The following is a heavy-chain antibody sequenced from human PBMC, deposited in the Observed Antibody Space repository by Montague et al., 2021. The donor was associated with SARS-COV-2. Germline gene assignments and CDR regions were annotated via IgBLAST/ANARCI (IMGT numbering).Heavy chain of an antibody. CDR2: IYYSGST. D-gene: IGHD3-22*01. CDR3: ASARITMIVVVDAFDI. Sequence: TLSLTCTVSGGSNSSGGYYWSWIRQHPGKVLEWIGYIYYSGSTYYNPSLKSRVTISVGTSKNQFSLKLSSVTAADTAVYHCASARITMIVVVDAFDIWGQGTMVAVSS. V-gene: IGHV4-31*03. CDR1: GGSNSSGGYY. J-gene: IGHJ3*02.